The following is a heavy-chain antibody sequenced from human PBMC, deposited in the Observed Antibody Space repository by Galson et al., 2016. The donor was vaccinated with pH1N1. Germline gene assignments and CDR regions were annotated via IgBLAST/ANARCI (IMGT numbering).Heavy chain of an antibody. CDR3: VRHLARPDSGLRNDPFDS. D-gene: IGHD5-12*01. Sequence: ETLSLTCTVSGGSISSSSFYWGWIRQPPGKGLEWIGSIYYSGNTYYNPSLKSRITISVDTSKNQFSLKLTSVTAADTAIYYCVRHLARPDSGLRNDPFDSWAQGTLVTVSS. CDR2: IYYSGNT. V-gene: IGHV4-39*01. CDR1: GGSISSSSFY. J-gene: IGHJ4*02.